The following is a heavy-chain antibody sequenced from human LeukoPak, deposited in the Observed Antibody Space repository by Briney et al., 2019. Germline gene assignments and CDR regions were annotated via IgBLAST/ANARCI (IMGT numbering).Heavy chain of an antibody. Sequence: PAETLSLTCTVSGGSISSYYWSWIRQPPGKGLEWIGYIYYSGGTNYNPSLKSRVTISVDTSKNQFSLKLSSVTAADTAVYYCARHGDLFWFGELSPLRYWGQGTLVTVSS. CDR1: GGSISSYY. D-gene: IGHD3-10*01. J-gene: IGHJ4*02. CDR3: ARHGDLFWFGELSPLRY. CDR2: IYYSGGT. V-gene: IGHV4-59*08.